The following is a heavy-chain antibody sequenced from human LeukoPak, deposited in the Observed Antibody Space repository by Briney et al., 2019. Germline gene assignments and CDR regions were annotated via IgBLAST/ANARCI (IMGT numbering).Heavy chain of an antibody. J-gene: IGHJ3*02. CDR1: GFTFRNYW. D-gene: IGHD2-15*01. CDR2: IKEDGSET. V-gene: IGHV3-7*01. CDR3: ARDYSPDAFDI. Sequence: GGSLRLSCEASGFTFRNYWMIWVRQAPGKGLERVANIKEDGSETYYVDSVKGRFTISRDNAKNSLYLQMNSLRAEDTAVYYCARDYSPDAFDIWGQGTMVTVSS.